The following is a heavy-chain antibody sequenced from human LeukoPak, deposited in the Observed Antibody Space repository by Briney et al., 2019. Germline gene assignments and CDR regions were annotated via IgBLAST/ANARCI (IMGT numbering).Heavy chain of an antibody. CDR3: ARAYFAYGDYALDY. CDR1: GGSISSSSYY. D-gene: IGHD4-17*01. Sequence: SETLSLTCTVSGGSISSSSYYWGWIRQPPGKGLEWIGSIYYSGSTYYNPSLKSRVTISVHTSKYQFSLKLSSVTAADTAVYYCARAYFAYGDYALDYWGQGTLVTVSS. CDR2: IYYSGST. J-gene: IGHJ4*02. V-gene: IGHV4-39*07.